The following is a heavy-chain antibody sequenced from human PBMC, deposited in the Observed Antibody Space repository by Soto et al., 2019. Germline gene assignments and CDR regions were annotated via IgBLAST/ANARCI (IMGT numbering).Heavy chain of an antibody. CDR1: GFIFSEST. Sequence: LRLSCSASGFIFSESTIYWVRQVPGKGLEAISAVSTSGRSTYYADSVKDRFTISRDSSKNTLFLQMGSLRPEDTAIYYCVKQAHGLDGVAFDYWGQGTQVTSPQ. J-gene: IGHJ4*02. D-gene: IGHD2-15*01. V-gene: IGHV3-64D*06. CDR3: VKQAHGLDGVAFDY. CDR2: VSTSGRST.